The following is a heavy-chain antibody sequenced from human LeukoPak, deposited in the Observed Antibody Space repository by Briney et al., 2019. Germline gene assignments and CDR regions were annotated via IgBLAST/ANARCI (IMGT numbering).Heavy chain of an antibody. CDR1: GFTFSSYS. CDR2: ISSSSSYI. Sequence: GRSLRLSCAASGFTFSSYSMNWVRQAPGTGLEWVSSISSSSSYIYYADSVKGRFTISRDNAKNSLYLQMNSLRAEDTAVYYCARDTNWFDPWGQGTLVTVSS. CDR3: ARDTNWFDP. J-gene: IGHJ5*02. V-gene: IGHV3-21*01.